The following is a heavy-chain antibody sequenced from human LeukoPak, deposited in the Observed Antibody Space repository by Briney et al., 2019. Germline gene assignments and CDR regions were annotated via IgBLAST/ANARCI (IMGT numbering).Heavy chain of an antibody. CDR3: ARHKKTYYDFWSGYYSWFDP. CDR2: IYHSGST. CDR1: GYSISSGYY. V-gene: IGHV4-38-2*01. D-gene: IGHD3-3*01. J-gene: IGHJ5*02. Sequence: SETLSLTCAVSGYSISSGYYWGWIRQPPGKGLEWIGSIYHSGSTYYNPSLKSRVTISVDTSKNQFSLKLSSVTAADTAVYYCARHKKTYYDFWSGYYSWFDPWGQGTLVIVSS.